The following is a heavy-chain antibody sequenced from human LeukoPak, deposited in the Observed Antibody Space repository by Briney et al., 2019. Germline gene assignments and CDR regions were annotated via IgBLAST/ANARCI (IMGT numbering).Heavy chain of an antibody. D-gene: IGHD3-10*01. Sequence: GASVKVSCKASGYTFTSYGISWVRQAPEQGLEWMGWISANNGYTNYAQKLQGRVTMTTDTSTTTAYMELTSLTSDDTAVYYCARDEHYYGSGTYYRRASTFDIWGQGTMVTVSS. CDR1: GYTFTSYG. CDR3: ARDEHYYGSGTYYRRASTFDI. V-gene: IGHV1-18*04. CDR2: ISANNGYT. J-gene: IGHJ3*02.